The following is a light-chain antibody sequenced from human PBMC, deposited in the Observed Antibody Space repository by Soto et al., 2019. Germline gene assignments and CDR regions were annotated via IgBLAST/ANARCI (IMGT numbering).Light chain of an antibody. V-gene: IGKV3-20*01. J-gene: IGKJ1*01. Sequence: VLTRSAGTWSLSRGARATLSCRASQSVSRSYLGWYQQKPGQAPRLLMYGDSIRAAGVPDRFSGRGSGTEFTLTISRLEDEDFTVYYCHHYETFGQGTKVDIK. CDR1: QSVSRSY. CDR3: HHYET. CDR2: GDS.